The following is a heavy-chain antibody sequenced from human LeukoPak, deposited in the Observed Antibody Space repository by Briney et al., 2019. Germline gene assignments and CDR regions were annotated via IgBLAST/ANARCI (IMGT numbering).Heavy chain of an antibody. Sequence: SETLSLTCTVSGGSISSSSHYWGWIRQPPGKGLEWIGSIYYSGSTYYNPSLKSRVTISVDTSKNQFSLKLSSVTAADTAVYYCARQGTTGPLDYWGQGTLVTVSS. J-gene: IGHJ4*02. CDR1: GGSISSSSHY. V-gene: IGHV4-39*01. D-gene: IGHD4-11*01. CDR3: ARQGTTGPLDY. CDR2: IYYSGST.